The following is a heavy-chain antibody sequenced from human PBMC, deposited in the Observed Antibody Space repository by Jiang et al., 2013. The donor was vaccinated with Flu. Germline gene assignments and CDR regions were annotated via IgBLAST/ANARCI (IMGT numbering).Heavy chain of an antibody. CDR1: GYSFTSYW. D-gene: IGHD5-18*01. CDR3: ARGGDFRPQGSSDTAIGDAFDI. CDR2: IYPGDSDT. Sequence: GAEVKKPGESLKISCKGSGYSFTSYWIGWVRQMPGKGLEWMGIIYPGDSDTRYSPSFQGQVTISADKSISTAYLQWSSLKASDTAMYYCARGGDFRPQGSSDTAIGDAFDIWGQGTMVTVSS. V-gene: IGHV5-51*01. J-gene: IGHJ3*02.